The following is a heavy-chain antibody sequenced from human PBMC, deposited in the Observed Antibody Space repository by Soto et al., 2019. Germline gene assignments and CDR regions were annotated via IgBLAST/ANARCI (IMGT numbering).Heavy chain of an antibody. CDR3: AREVAAREGLDY. V-gene: IGHV4-4*07. D-gene: IGHD6-6*01. Sequence: AETRSLTCTVSGGSISSYYWSWIRQPAGKGLEWIGRIYTSGSTNYNPSLKSRVTMSVDTSKNQFSLRAEDAAVYYCAREVAAREGLDYWGQGTLVTVSS. J-gene: IGHJ4*02. CDR1: GGSISSYY. CDR2: IYTSGST.